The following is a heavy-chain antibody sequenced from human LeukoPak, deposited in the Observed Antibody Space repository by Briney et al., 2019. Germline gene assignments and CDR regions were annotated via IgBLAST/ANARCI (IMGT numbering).Heavy chain of an antibody. D-gene: IGHD3-10*01. CDR3: ARISGDFGDLGDP. CDR2: INTKTGNP. CDR1: GYTFTRYA. V-gene: IGHV7-4-1*02. Sequence: SVKVSCKASGYTFTRYAMNWVRQAPGQGLEWMGWINTKTGNPTYAQGFTGRFVFSLDTSVSTAYLQISSLQPEDTALYYCARISGDFGDLGDPWGQGTLVTVSS. J-gene: IGHJ5*02.